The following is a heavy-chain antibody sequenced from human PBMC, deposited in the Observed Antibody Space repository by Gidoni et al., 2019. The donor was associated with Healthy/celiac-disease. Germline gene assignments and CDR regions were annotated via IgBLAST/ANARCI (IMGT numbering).Heavy chain of an antibody. CDR2: INHSGST. CDR1: GGSFSGYY. V-gene: IGHV4-34*01. J-gene: IGHJ5*02. Sequence: QVQLQQWGAGLLKPPETLSLTCAAYGGSFSGYYWCWIRQTPGKGLEWIGEINHSGSTNYNPSLKSRVTISVDTSKNQFSLKLSSVTAADTAVYYCARGGGFRWFDPWGQGTLVTVSS. CDR3: ARGGGFRWFDP. D-gene: IGHD2-15*01.